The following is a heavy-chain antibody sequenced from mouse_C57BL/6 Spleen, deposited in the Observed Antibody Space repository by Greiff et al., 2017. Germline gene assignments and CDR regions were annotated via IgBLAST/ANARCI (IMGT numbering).Heavy chain of an antibody. CDR3: AREDPVYCGSSSWYFDV. V-gene: IGHV3-6*01. J-gene: IGHJ1*03. Sequence: EVQRVESGPGLVKPSQSLSLTCSVTGYSITSGYYWNWIRQFPGNKLEWMGYISYDGSNNYNPSLKNRISITRDTSKNQFFLKLNSVTTEDTATYYGAREDPVYCGSSSWYFDVWGRGTTVTVSS. CDR2: ISYDGSN. CDR1: GYSITSGYY. D-gene: IGHD1-1*01.